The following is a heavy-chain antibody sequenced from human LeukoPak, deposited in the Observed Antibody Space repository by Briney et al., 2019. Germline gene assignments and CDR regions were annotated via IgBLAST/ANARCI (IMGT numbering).Heavy chain of an antibody. CDR2: IKSKTDGGTT. V-gene: IGHV3-15*01. CDR1: GFTVNNAW. Sequence: GVSLRLSCAASGFTVNNAWMTWVRQAPGKGLEWVGRIKSKTDGGTTDFAAPVNGRFTISRDDSENTLYLQMNSLKAEDTAIYYCTTARGYSAYEYWGRGTMVTVSS. D-gene: IGHD5-12*01. J-gene: IGHJ3*01. CDR3: TTARGYSAYEY.